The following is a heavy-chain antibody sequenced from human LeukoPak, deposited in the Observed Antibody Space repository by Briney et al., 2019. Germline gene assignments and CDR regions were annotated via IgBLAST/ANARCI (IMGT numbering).Heavy chain of an antibody. CDR3: ARRIGGGWAYWYFDL. J-gene: IGHJ2*01. V-gene: IGHV4-59*08. D-gene: IGHD6-19*01. CDR2: IYYSGTT. CDR1: GGSIFDYY. Sequence: SETLSLTCTVSGGSIFDYYWSWFRQPPGKALEYIGYIYYSGTTSYNPSLKGRVTMSVDTSKKQLSLKLRSVNGADTAMYYCARRIGGGWAYWYFDLWGRGTLVTLSS.